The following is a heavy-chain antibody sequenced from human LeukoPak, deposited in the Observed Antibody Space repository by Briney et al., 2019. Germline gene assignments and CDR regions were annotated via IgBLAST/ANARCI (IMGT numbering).Heavy chain of an antibody. CDR3: ASSYYDFWSGFVVDAFDI. V-gene: IGHV4-59*01. D-gene: IGHD3-3*01. Sequence: SETLSLTCTVSGGSISSYYWSWLRQPPGKGLEWIGYIYYSGSTNYNPSLKSRVTISVDTSKNQFSLKLSSVTAAGTAVYYCASSYYDFWSGFVVDAFDIWGQGTMVTVSS. CDR2: IYYSGST. J-gene: IGHJ3*02. CDR1: GGSISSYY.